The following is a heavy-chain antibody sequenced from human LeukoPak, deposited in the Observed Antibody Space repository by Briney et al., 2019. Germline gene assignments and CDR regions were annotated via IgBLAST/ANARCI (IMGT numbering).Heavy chain of an antibody. CDR3: ARGPSHIAAAGD. V-gene: IGHV4-34*01. Sequence: SETLSLTCAVYGGSFSGYYWSWIRQPPGKGLEWIGEINHSGSTNYNPSLKSRVTISVDTSKNQFSLKLSSVTAADTAVYYCARGPSHIAAAGDWGQGTLVTVSS. CDR2: INHSGST. D-gene: IGHD6-13*01. J-gene: IGHJ4*02. CDR1: GGSFSGYY.